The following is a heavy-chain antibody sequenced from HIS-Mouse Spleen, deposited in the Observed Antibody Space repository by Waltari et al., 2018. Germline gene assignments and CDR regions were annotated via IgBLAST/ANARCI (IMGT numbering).Heavy chain of an antibody. CDR1: GFPFAELP. V-gene: IGHV3-9*01. CDR2: ISWNSGSI. J-gene: IGHJ4*02. D-gene: IGHD2-8*01. CDR3: AKIGGGCTNGVCYDY. Sequence: EVQLVESVVGLVQPGRSLRLPCSASGFPFAELPMHWVRQAPGKGLEWVSGISWNSGSIGYADSVKGRFTISRDNAKNSLYLQMNSLRAEDTALYYCAKIGGGCTNGVCYDYWGQGTLVTVSS.